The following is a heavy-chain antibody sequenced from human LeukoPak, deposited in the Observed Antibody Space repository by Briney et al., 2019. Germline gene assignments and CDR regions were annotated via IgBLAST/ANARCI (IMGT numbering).Heavy chain of an antibody. V-gene: IGHV4-61*01. J-gene: IGHJ4*02. D-gene: IGHD6-19*01. CDR2: IYYSGST. CDR3: ARAFLAAVAGLNYFDY. CDR1: GGSVSSGSYY. Sequence: SETLSLTCTVSGGSVSSGSYYWSWIRQPPGKGLEWIVYIYYSGSTNYNPSLKSRVTISVDTSKNQFSLKLSSVTAADTAVYYCARAFLAAVAGLNYFDYWGQGTLVTVSS.